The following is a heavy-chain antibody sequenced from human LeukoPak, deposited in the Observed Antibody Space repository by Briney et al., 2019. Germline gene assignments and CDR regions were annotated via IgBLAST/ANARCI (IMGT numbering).Heavy chain of an antibody. CDR3: ARRAITMVRGARANWFDP. J-gene: IGHJ5*02. CDR1: GGSFSGYS. Sequence: SETLSLTCVVYGGSFSGYSWNWIRQPPGKGLEWIGEINHSGSTNYNPSLKSRVTISVDTSKNQFSLKLSSVTAADTAVYYCARRAITMVRGARANWFDPWGQGTLVTVSS. V-gene: IGHV4-34*01. CDR2: INHSGST. D-gene: IGHD3-10*01.